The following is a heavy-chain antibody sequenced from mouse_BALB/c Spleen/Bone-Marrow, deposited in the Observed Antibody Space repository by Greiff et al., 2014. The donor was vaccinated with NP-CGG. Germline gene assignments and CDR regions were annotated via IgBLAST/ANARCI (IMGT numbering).Heavy chain of an antibody. CDR2: IRSKSNNDAT. D-gene: IGHD2-3*01. CDR1: GFTFNTYA. Sequence: EVQVVESGGGLVQSKGSLKLSCAASGFTFNTYAMNWVRQAPGKGLEWVARIRSKSNNDATYYADSVKDRFTISRDDSQSMLYLQMNNLKTEDTAMYYCVRQGDGYYNWYFDVWGAGTTVTVSS. V-gene: IGHV10-1*02. CDR3: VRQGDGYYNWYFDV. J-gene: IGHJ1*01.